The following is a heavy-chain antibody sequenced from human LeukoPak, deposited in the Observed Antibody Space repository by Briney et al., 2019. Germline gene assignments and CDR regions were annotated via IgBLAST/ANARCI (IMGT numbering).Heavy chain of an antibody. CDR1: GFTFSSYS. V-gene: IGHV3-48*04. J-gene: IGHJ3*02. CDR2: ISSSSSTI. CDR3: ARVGVWFGELFSAFDI. Sequence: GGSLRLSCAASGFTFSSYSMNWVRQAPGKGLEWVSYISSSSSTIYYADSVKGRFTISRDNAKNSLYLQMNSLRAEDTAVYYCARVGVWFGELFSAFDIWGQGTMVTVSS. D-gene: IGHD3-10*01.